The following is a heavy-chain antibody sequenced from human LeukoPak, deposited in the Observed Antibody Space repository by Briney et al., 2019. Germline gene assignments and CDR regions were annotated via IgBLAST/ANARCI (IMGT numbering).Heavy chain of an antibody. Sequence: GGSLRLSCAASGFTFSSYGMHWVRQAPGKGLEWVAVIWYDGSNKYYADSVKGRFTISRDNSKNTLYLQMNSLRAEDTAVYYCARVEAAGAEHFDCWGQGTLVTVSS. CDR1: GFTFSSYG. D-gene: IGHD6-13*01. J-gene: IGHJ4*02. CDR2: IWYDGSNK. CDR3: ARVEAAGAEHFDC. V-gene: IGHV3-33*01.